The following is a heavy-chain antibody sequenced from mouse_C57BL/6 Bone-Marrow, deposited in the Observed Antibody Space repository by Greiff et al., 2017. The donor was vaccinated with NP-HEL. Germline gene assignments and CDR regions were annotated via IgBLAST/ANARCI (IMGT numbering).Heavy chain of an antibody. CDR2: IYPGDGDT. CDR3: ARLGGWPTRGWYFDV. Sequence: QVQLKESGPELVKPGASVKISCKASGYAFSSSWMNWVKQRPGKGLEWIGRIYPGDGDTNYNGKFKGKATLTADKSSSTAYMQLSSLTSEDSAVYFCARLGGWPTRGWYFDVWGTGTTVTVSS. CDR1: GYAFSSSW. V-gene: IGHV1-82*01. J-gene: IGHJ1*03. D-gene: IGHD2-10*01.